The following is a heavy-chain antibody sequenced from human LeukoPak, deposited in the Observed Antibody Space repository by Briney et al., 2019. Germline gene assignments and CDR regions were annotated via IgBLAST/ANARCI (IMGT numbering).Heavy chain of an antibody. Sequence: AGGSLRLSCAASGFTFSSYAMSWVRQAPGKGLEWVSAISGSGGSTYYADSVKGRFTISRDNYKNTLYLQMNSLRAEDTAVYYCAKAGSTDGDVLRYFDWSSKSYYFDYWGQGTLVTVSS. V-gene: IGHV3-23*01. J-gene: IGHJ4*02. D-gene: IGHD3-9*01. CDR3: AKAGSTDGDVLRYFDWSSKSYYFDY. CDR1: GFTFSSYA. CDR2: ISGSGGST.